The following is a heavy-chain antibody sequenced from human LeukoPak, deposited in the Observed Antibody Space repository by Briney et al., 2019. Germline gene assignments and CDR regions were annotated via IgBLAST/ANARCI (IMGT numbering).Heavy chain of an antibody. CDR1: GLTVSSTY. CDR3: ARDLLEWYFDY. J-gene: IGHJ4*02. Sequence: GGSLRLSCAASGLTVSSTYMSWVRQTPGKGLEWVSVIYSGGSTYYADFVKGRFTISRDNSKNTLYLQMNSLRAEDTAVYYCARDLLEWYFDYWGQGTLVTVSS. CDR2: IYSGGST. D-gene: IGHD3-3*01. V-gene: IGHV3-66*01.